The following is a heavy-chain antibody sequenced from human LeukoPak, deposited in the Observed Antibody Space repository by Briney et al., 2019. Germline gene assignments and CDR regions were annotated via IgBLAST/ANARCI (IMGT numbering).Heavy chain of an antibody. Sequence: GGSLRLSCAASGFTFSSYSMNWVRQAPGKGLEWVSSISSSSSYIYYADSVKGRFTISRDNAKNSLYLQMNSLRAEDTAVYYCARDALAVAGLNWFDPWGQGTLVTVSS. D-gene: IGHD6-19*01. V-gene: IGHV3-21*01. CDR2: ISSSSSYI. CDR1: GFTFSSYS. J-gene: IGHJ5*02. CDR3: ARDALAVAGLNWFDP.